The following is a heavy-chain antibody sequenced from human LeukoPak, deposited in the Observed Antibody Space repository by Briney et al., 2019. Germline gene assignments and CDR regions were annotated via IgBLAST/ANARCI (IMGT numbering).Heavy chain of an antibody. J-gene: IGHJ6*02. CDR2: IYHSGST. CDR3: ARGNCSGGSCYSNYYYGMDV. CDR1: GGSISSGGYS. Sequence: SETLSLTCAVPGGSISSGGYSWSWIRQPPGKGLEWVGYIYHSGSTYYNPSLKSRVTISVDRSKNQFSLKLSSVTAADTAVYYCARGNCSGGSCYSNYYYGMDVWGQGTTVTVSS. D-gene: IGHD2-15*01. V-gene: IGHV4-30-2*01.